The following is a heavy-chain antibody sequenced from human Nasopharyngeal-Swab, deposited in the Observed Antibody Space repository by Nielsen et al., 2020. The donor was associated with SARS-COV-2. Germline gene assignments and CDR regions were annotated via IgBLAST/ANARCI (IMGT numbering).Heavy chain of an antibody. CDR3: ARDDGYSYGYDY. J-gene: IGHJ4*02. CDR2: IYYSGST. D-gene: IGHD5-18*01. CDR1: GGSISSSSYY. V-gene: IGHV4-61*01. Sequence: SETLSLTCTVSGGSISSSSYYWSWIRQPPGKGLEWIGYIYYSGSTNYNPSLKSRVTISVDTSKNQFSLKLSSVTAADTAVYYCARDDGYSYGYDYWGQGTLVTVSS.